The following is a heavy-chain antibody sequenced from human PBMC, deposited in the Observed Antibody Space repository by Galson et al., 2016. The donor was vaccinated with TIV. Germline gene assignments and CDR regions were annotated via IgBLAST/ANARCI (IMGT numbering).Heavy chain of an antibody. CDR2: IVPMFGTT. J-gene: IGHJ5*02. D-gene: IGHD3-22*01. CDR1: GVTFSYFA. V-gene: IGHV1-69*13. Sequence: SVKVSCKASGVTFSYFAFSWVRQAPGQGLEWMGGIVPMFGTTNYAQKFQGRVTISADESTTTAYLELSSLRSEDTAVYYCARGRGIYDSSGYFLFDHCGQGTLVTVSS. CDR3: ARGRGIYDSSGYFLFDH.